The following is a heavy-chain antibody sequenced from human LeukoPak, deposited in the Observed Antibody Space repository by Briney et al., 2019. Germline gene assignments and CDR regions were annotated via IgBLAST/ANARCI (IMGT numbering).Heavy chain of an antibody. CDR3: ARWGVGAMTFDY. Sequence: SGGSLRLSCTVSGFTVSSNSMSWVRQAPGKGLEWVSFIYSGTIHYSDSVKGRFTISRDNAKNSLYLQMNSLRAEDTAVYYCARWGVGAMTFDYWGQGTLVTVSS. V-gene: IGHV3-53*01. D-gene: IGHD1-26*01. J-gene: IGHJ4*02. CDR1: GFTVSSNS. CDR2: IYSGTI.